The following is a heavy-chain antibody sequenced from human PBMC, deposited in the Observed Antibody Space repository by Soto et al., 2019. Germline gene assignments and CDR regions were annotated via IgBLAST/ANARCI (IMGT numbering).Heavy chain of an antibody. CDR1: GFTFSSYG. CDR2: ISYDGSNK. V-gene: IGHV3-30*18. Sequence: QVQLVESGGGVVQPGRSLRLSCAASGFTFSSYGMHWVRQAPGKGLEWVAVISYDGSNKYYADSVKGRFTISRDNSKNTRYLQMNSLRAEDTAVYYCAKEASVSYSSGWYYFDYWGQGTLVTVSS. CDR3: AKEASVSYSSGWYYFDY. J-gene: IGHJ4*02. D-gene: IGHD6-19*01.